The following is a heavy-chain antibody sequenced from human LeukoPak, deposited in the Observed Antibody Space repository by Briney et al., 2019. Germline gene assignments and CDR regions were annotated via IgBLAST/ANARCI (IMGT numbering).Heavy chain of an antibody. V-gene: IGHV1-69*01. CDR1: GGTFSSYA. CDR2: IIPIFGTA. J-gene: IGHJ4*02. Sequence: SVKVSCKASGGTFSSYAISWVRQAPGQGLEWMGGIIPIFGTANYAQKFQGRVTITADESTSTAYMELSSLRSEDTAVYYCARDRGSGYYYGSGSSQRGPLFYWGQGTLVTVSS. D-gene: IGHD3-10*01. CDR3: ARDRGSGYYYGSGSSQRGPLFY.